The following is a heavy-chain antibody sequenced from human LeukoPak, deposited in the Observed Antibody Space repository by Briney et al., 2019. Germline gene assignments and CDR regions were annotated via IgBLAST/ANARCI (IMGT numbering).Heavy chain of an antibody. Sequence: SETLSLTCAVYGGSFSGYYWSWIRQPPGKGLEWIGEINHSGSTNHNPSLKSRVTISVDTSKNQFSLKLSSVTAADTAVYYCARSAEYFQHWGQGTLVTVSS. CDR1: GGSFSGYY. V-gene: IGHV4-34*01. CDR2: INHSGST. J-gene: IGHJ1*01. CDR3: ARSAEYFQH.